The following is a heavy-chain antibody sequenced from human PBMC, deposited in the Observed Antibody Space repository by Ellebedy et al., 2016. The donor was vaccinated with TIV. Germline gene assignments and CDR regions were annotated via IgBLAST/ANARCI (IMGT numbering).Heavy chain of an antibody. V-gene: IGHV3-7*01. CDR1: GFTFSSYW. J-gene: IGHJ5*02. CDR3: AREQYYYDSSGYGPRGAWFDP. Sequence: GESLKISXAASGFTFSSYWMSWVRQAPGKGLEWVANIKQDGSEKYYVDSVKGRFTISRDNAKNSLYLQMNSLRAEDTAVYYCAREQYYYDSSGYGPRGAWFDPWGQGTLVTVSS. CDR2: IKQDGSEK. D-gene: IGHD3-22*01.